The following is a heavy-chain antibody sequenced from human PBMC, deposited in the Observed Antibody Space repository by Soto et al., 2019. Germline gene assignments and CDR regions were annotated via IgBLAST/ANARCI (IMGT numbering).Heavy chain of an antibody. D-gene: IGHD3-10*01. CDR1: GFTLRGRS. Sequence: EVQLVESGGGLVQPGGSLRLSCAASGFTLRGRSMHWVRQAPGKGLGWVSGIDNAGTDSTYADSVKGRFTSSRDNAKNMLYLQMNSLRVEDTAVYYCARGWFGPDVWGKGTTVTVSS. J-gene: IGHJ6*04. V-gene: IGHV3-74*01. CDR2: IDNAGTDS. CDR3: ARGWFGPDV.